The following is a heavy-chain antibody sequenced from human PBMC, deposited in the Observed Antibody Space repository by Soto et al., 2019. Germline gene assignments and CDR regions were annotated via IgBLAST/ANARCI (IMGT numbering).Heavy chain of an antibody. CDR2: TFASGST. V-gene: IGHV3-53*01. Sequence: GSLRLSCLASGFTVTPNYMIWVRQPPGKGLEWVSTTFASGSTNFADSVKGRFSISRDISKNTVYLQMNNLRVDDTAVYYCAKKPPSSIQGWAFGMDVWGQGTTVTVSS. D-gene: IGHD1-26*01. CDR3: AKKPPSSIQGWAFGMDV. CDR1: GFTVTPNY. J-gene: IGHJ6*02.